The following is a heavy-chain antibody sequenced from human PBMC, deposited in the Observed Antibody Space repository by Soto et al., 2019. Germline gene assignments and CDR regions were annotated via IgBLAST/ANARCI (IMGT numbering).Heavy chain of an antibody. CDR3: ARLGAQEIDP. V-gene: IGHV4-59*08. Sequence: SETLSLTCTVPGSSISSYYWSWFRQPPGKGLELIGYIYYSGSTNYNPSLKSRVTISVDTSKNQFSLKLSSVTAADTAVYYCARLGAQEIDPWGQGTLVTVSS. J-gene: IGHJ5*02. D-gene: IGHD3-16*01. CDR2: IYYSGST. CDR1: GSSISSYY.